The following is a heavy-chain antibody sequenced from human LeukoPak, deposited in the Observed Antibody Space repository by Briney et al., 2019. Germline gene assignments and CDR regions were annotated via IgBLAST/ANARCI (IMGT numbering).Heavy chain of an antibody. J-gene: IGHJ2*01. V-gene: IGHV4-61*02. D-gene: IGHD6-13*01. CDR2: IYTSGST. Sequence: SETLSLTCTVSGGSISSGSYYWSWIRQPAGKGLEWIGRIYTSGSTNYNPSLKSRVTISVDTSKNQFSLKLSSVTAADTAVYYCAGSRSWYRSGYYFDLWGRGTLVTVSS. CDR3: AGSRSWYRSGYYFDL. CDR1: GGSISSGSYY.